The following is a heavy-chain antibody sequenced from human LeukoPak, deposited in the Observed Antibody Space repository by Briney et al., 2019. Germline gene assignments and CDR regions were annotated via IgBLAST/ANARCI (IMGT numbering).Heavy chain of an antibody. CDR3: AKQYDGSGYPRGRFDP. Sequence: PGGSLRLSCTASGFTFSGAWMTWVRQAPGKGLEWVSAISGSGGSTYYADSVKGRFTISRDNSKNTLFLQMYSLRAEDTAVYYCAKQYDGSGYPRGRFDPWGQGTLVTVSS. V-gene: IGHV3-23*01. J-gene: IGHJ5*02. D-gene: IGHD3-22*01. CDR1: GFTFSGAW. CDR2: ISGSGGST.